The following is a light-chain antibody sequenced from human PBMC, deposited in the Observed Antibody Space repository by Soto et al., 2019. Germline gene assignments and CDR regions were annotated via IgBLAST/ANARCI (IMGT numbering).Light chain of an antibody. CDR1: QDISNY. CDR3: QQYDNLGVYT. J-gene: IGKJ3*01. Sequence: DIQMTQSPSSLSASVGDRVTITCQASQDISNYLNWYQQKPGKAPKLLIYDTSSLETGIPSRFSGSGSVTDFTFTISGLQPKDIATYDCQQYDNLGVYTFGPGTKVDIK. V-gene: IGKV1-33*01. CDR2: DTS.